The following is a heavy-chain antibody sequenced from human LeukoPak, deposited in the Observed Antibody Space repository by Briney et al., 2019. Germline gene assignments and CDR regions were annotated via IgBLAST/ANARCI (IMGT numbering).Heavy chain of an antibody. CDR2: IYSGGST. CDR1: GFTVSSNY. J-gene: IGHJ6*02. V-gene: IGHV3-66*01. CDR3: ARDIRSQAMDV. Sequence: PGGSLRLSCAASGFTVSSNYMSWVRQAPGKGLEWASVIYSGGSTYYADSVKGRFTISRDNSKNTLYLQMNSLRAEDTAVYYCARDIRSQAMDVWGQGTTVTVSS.